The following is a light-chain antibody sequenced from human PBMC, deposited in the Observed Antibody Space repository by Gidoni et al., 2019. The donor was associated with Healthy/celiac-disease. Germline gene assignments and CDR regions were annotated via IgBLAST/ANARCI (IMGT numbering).Light chain of an antibody. V-gene: IGLV3-25*03. Sequence: SSELTHPPSVSVSPGQTARITCSGDELPKQYAYWYQQKPGQAPVLVIYKDSERHSGIPERFSGSSSGKTVTLTISGVQAEDEADYYCQSADSSGTYVVFGGGTKLTVL. CDR1: ELPKQY. CDR3: QSADSSGTYVV. J-gene: IGLJ2*01. CDR2: KDS.